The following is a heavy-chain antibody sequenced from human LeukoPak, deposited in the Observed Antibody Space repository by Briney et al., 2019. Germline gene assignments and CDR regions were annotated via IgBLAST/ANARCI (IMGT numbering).Heavy chain of an antibody. V-gene: IGHV4-59*11. D-gene: IGHD6-13*01. CDR1: GGSISSHY. Sequence: SETLSLTCTVPGGSISSHYWSWIRQPPGKGLEWIRYIYYSGSTNYTPSPKSRVTISVDTSKNQFSLKLSSVTAADTAVYYCARGGAAGGYYFDYWGQGTLVTVSS. CDR2: IYYSGST. CDR3: ARGGAAGGYYFDY. J-gene: IGHJ4*02.